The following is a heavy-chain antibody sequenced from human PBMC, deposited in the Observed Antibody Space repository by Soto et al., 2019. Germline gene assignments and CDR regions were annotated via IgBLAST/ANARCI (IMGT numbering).Heavy chain of an antibody. CDR1: GYSFTSYW. D-gene: IGHD3-10*01. CDR3: PGEALRGVIARPADYYAMDV. V-gene: IGHV5-51*01. J-gene: IGHJ6*02. Sequence: PGESLKISCKGSGYSFTSYWIGWVRQMPGKGLEWMGIIYPGDSDTRYSPSFQGQVTISADKSISTAYLQWSSLKASDTAMDYCPGEALRGVIARPADYYAMDVWGQGCTVTVS. CDR2: IYPGDSDT.